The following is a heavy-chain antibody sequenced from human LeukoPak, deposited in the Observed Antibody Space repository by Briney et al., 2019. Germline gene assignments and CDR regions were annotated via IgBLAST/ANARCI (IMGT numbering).Heavy chain of an antibody. V-gene: IGHV3-23*01. CDR1: GFTFSSYA. CDR2: ISGSGGTT. CDR3: AGSNTYYYYYVDV. J-gene: IGHJ6*03. Sequence: PGGSLRLSCAVSGFTFSSYAMSWVRQAPGKGLEWVSAISGSGGTTYYADSVKGRFTISRDNSKSTLYLQMNSLRAEDTAVYHCAGSNTYYYYYVDVWGKGTTVTVSS. D-gene: IGHD2/OR15-2a*01.